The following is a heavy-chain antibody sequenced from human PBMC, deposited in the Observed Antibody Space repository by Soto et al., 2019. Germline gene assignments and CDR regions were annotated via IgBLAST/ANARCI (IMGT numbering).Heavy chain of an antibody. Sequence: ASVKVSCKASGYTFTGYYMHWVRQAPGEGLEWMGWINPNSGGTNYAQKFQGRVTMTRDTSISTANMELSRLRYDDTAVYYCARGFAWIQLWLTEYWGQGTLVTVSS. CDR3: ARGFAWIQLWLTEY. CDR2: INPNSGGT. CDR1: GYTFTGYY. V-gene: IGHV1-2*02. D-gene: IGHD5-18*01. J-gene: IGHJ4*01.